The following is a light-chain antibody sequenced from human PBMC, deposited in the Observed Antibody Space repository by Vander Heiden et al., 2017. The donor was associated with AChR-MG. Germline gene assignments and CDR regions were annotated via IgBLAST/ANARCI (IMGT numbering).Light chain of an antibody. Sequence: EIVMTQSPATLSVSPGERATLSCRASQSVRSNLAWYQQKPGQAPRLLISGASTRATGIPARFSGSGSGTEFTLTISSLQSEDFAVYYCQQDNNWPPAFGQGTRLEIE. V-gene: IGKV3-15*01. CDR3: QQDNNWPPA. CDR2: GAS. J-gene: IGKJ5*01. CDR1: QSVRSN.